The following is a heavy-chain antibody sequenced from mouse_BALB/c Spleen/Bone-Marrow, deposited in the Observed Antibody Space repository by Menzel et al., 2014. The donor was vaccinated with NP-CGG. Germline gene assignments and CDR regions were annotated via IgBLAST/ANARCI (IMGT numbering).Heavy chain of an antibody. CDR2: ISSGGST. D-gene: IGHD2-4*01. CDR3: ARDDYDDQYYFDY. V-gene: IGHV5-6-5*01. CDR1: GFTFSSYA. J-gene: IGHJ2*01. Sequence: VQLKESGGGLVKPGGSLKLSCAASGFTFSSYAMSWVRQTPEKRLEWVASISSGGSTYYPDSVKGRFAISRDNARNILYLQMSSLRSEDTAMYYSARDDYDDQYYFDYWGQGTTLTVSS.